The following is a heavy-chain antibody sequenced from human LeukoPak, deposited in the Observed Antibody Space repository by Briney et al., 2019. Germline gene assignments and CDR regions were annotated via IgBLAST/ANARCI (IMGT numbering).Heavy chain of an antibody. CDR1: GYTFTGYY. CDR2: TNPNSGGT. CDR3: ARDMTTVVYYYYMDV. D-gene: IGHD4-23*01. J-gene: IGHJ6*03. Sequence: ASVKVSCKASGYTFTGYYMHGVRQAPGQGLEWMGWTNPNSGGTNYAQKLQGRVTMTRDTSISTAYMELSRLRSDDTAVYYCARDMTTVVYYYYMDVWGKGTTVTVSS. V-gene: IGHV1-2*02.